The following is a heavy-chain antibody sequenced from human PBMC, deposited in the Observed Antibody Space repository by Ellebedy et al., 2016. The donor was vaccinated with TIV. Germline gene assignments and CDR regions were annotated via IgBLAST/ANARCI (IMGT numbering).Heavy chain of an antibody. J-gene: IGHJ4*02. Sequence: GGSLRLSXAASGFTSITYAMRWVRQAPGKGLEWVPAISGSGGSTYYADSVKGRFTVSRDNAKNSLYLQMNSLRAEDTAMYYCAGVVRGSGSYYPYYFDYWGQGTLVTVSS. CDR3: AGVVRGSGSYYPYYFDY. CDR2: ISGSGGST. V-gene: IGHV3-23*01. CDR1: GFTSITYA. D-gene: IGHD3-10*02.